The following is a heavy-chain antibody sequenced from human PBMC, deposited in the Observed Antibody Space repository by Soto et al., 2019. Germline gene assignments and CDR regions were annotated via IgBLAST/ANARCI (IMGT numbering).Heavy chain of an antibody. J-gene: IGHJ6*02. D-gene: IGHD6-13*01. V-gene: IGHV3-30-3*01. CDR2: ISYDGSNK. CDR1: GFTFSSYA. Sequence: QVQLVESGGGVVQPGRSLRLSCAASGFTFSSYAMHWVRQAPGKGLEWVAVISYDGSNKYYADSVKGRFTISRDNSKNTLYLQMNSLRAEDTAVYYCARDQPIRYSSSWYYYYYYGMDVWGQGTTVTVSS. CDR3: ARDQPIRYSSSWYYYYYYGMDV.